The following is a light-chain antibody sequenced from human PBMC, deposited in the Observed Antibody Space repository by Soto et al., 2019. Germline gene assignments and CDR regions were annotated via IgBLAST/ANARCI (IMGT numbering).Light chain of an antibody. Sequence: QSVLTQPPSASGSPGQSVTIPCAGTSTDVGEYNYVSWYQQHPGKVPKLIIFEVNKRPSGVPDRFSGSKSGDTASLTVSGLQAEDEADYYCQSYDSSLSGLVFGTGTKLTVL. CDR1: STDVGEYNY. CDR2: EVN. J-gene: IGLJ1*01. CDR3: QSYDSSLSGLV. V-gene: IGLV2-8*01.